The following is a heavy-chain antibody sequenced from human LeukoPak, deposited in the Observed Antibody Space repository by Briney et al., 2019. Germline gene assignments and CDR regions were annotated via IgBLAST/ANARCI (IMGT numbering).Heavy chain of an antibody. D-gene: IGHD3-10*01. V-gene: IGHV3-30*18. CDR2: ISSDGSNK. CDR3: AKGSGGSGSFYNHFDC. Sequence: GGSLRLSCAASGFTFSSYDMTWVRQAPGKGLEWVAVISSDGSNKYYADSVKGRFTISRDNSKNTLSLQMNSLRTEDTAVFYCAKGSGGSGSFYNHFDCWGQGTLVTVSS. J-gene: IGHJ4*02. CDR1: GFTFSSYD.